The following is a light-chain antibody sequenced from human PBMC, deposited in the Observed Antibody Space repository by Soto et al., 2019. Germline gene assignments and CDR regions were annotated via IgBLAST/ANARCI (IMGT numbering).Light chain of an antibody. J-gene: IGKJ1*01. CDR3: QKCNDDSRT. V-gene: IGKV1-27*01. CDR1: QAISNY. Sequence: DLQMTQSPSSLSASVGDRVTITCRASQAISNYVAWFQQKPGQVPKLLIYAASTLQSGVPSRFSGSGSGTDFTLTISSLQPEDFATYYCQKCNDDSRTFGQGTKVEVK. CDR2: AAS.